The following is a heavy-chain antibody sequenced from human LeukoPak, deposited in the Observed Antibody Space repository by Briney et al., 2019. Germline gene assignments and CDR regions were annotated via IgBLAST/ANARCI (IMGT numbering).Heavy chain of an antibody. D-gene: IGHD6-19*01. CDR3: AKDPRRAVAGNPHS. Sequence: GVSLRLSCAASGFTFSSYGMHWVRQAPGKGLEWVAVISYDGSNKYYADSVKGRFTISRDNSKNTLYLQMNSLRDEDRAVYYCAKDPRRAVAGNPHSWGQGTLVTVSS. CDR2: ISYDGSNK. CDR1: GFTFSSYG. V-gene: IGHV3-30*18. J-gene: IGHJ4*02.